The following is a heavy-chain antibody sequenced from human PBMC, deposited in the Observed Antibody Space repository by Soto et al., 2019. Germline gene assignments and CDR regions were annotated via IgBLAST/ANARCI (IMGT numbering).Heavy chain of an antibody. Sequence: SVKVSCKASGGTFSSYAISWFRQAPGQGLEWMGGIIPIFGTANYAQKFQGRVTITADKSTSTAYMELSSLRSEDTAVYYCASTGYSSSWKIYYYYGMDVWGQGTTVTVSS. V-gene: IGHV1-69*06. CDR2: IIPIFGTA. J-gene: IGHJ6*02. CDR3: ASTGYSSSWKIYYYYGMDV. CDR1: GGTFSSYA. D-gene: IGHD6-13*01.